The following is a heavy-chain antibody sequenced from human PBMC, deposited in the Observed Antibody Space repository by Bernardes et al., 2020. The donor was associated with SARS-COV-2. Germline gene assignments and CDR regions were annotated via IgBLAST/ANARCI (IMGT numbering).Heavy chain of an antibody. D-gene: IGHD3-9*01. J-gene: IGHJ6*02. CDR1: GYTFTDYY. Sequence: ASVKVSCKSSGYTFTDYYIHWVRQAPGQGLEWMGWINPNTGGTKYAQKFQGWVTMTRDTSITTAYMEVSRLKFDDTAVYYCAKMAIEYNVLSGYNIGIDDMDVWGQGTTVTVSS. CDR3: AKMAIEYNVLSGYNIGIDDMDV. V-gene: IGHV1-2*04. CDR2: INPNTGGT.